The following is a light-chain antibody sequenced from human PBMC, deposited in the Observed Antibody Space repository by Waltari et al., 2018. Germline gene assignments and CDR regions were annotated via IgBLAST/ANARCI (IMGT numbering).Light chain of an antibody. CDR1: QGISSY. J-gene: IGKJ4*01. CDR2: SAS. V-gene: IGKV1-9*01. CDR3: QPLSSQPLT. Sequence: DIQLTQSPSVLSASVGDRVTITCRASQGISSYVAWYQQNPGKAPRLLIHSASTLQSGVPSRFSGSGSGTEFTLTISSLQPEDFASYYCQPLSSQPLTFGGGTKVEI.